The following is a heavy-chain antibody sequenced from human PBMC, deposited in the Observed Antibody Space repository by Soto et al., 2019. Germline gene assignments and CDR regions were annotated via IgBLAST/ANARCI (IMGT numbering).Heavy chain of an antibody. CDR1: GGSISSGGYY. Sequence: QVQLQESGPGLVKPSQTLSLTCTVSGGSISSGGYYWSWIRQHPGKGLEWIGYIYYSGSTYYNPSLKSRVTISVDTYKNQVSLKLSSVTAADTAVYYCARGPDRLRIHLRLDWGQGTLVTVSS. CDR3: ARGPDRLRIHLRLD. V-gene: IGHV4-31*03. CDR2: IYYSGST. J-gene: IGHJ1*01. D-gene: IGHD4-17*01.